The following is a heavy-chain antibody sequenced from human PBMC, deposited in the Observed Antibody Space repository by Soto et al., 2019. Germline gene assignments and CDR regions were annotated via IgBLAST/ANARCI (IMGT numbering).Heavy chain of an antibody. CDR1: GYTFTSYY. J-gene: IGHJ6*02. CDR3: AGTSSPDLMDV. CDR2: INPSGGST. Sequence: QVQLVQSGAEVNKPGASVKVSCKASGYTFTSYYMHWVRQAPGQGLEWMGIINPSGGSTSYAQKFQGRVPMTRDTSTSTVYMELSSLRSEDTAVYYCAGTSSPDLMDVWGQGTTVTVSS. V-gene: IGHV1-46*01.